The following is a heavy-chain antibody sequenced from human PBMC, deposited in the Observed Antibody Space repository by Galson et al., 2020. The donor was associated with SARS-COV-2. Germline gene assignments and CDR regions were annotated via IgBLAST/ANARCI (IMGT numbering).Heavy chain of an antibody. CDR3: TSDPGRWLQS. D-gene: IGHD1-26*01. V-gene: IGHV3-15*07. J-gene: IGHJ5*02. CDR1: W. Sequence: WMHWVRQAPGKGLEWVGRTKGTGGAIDYSASVKGRFIISRDDSQATVYLHMNNLKIEDTALYYCTSDPGRWLQSWGQGTLVTVSS. CDR2: TKGTGGAI.